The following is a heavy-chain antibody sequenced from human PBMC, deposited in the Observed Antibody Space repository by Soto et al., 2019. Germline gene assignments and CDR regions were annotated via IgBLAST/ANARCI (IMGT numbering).Heavy chain of an antibody. J-gene: IGHJ6*02. D-gene: IGHD3-10*01. V-gene: IGHV3-30*18. CDR1: GFTFSTYG. CDR3: AKDEVRTPSLYAMDV. CDR2: ISYDGSNR. Sequence: PGGSLRLSCAASGFTFSTYGMHWVRQAPGKGLEWVALISYDGSNRNSADSVKGRFTISRDNSKNTLYLQMNSPRVEDTAVYYCAKDEVRTPSLYAMDVWGQGTTVTVSS.